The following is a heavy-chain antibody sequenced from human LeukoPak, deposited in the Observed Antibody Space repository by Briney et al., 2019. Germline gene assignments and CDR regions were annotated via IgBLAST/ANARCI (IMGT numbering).Heavy chain of an antibody. CDR2: ISSSGSTI. D-gene: IGHD3-22*01. V-gene: IGHV3-48*03. CDR3: ARDSYDSSGYSPCGY. Sequence: GGSLRLSCAASGFSFSSYNMNWVRQAPGKGLEWVSYISSSGSTIYYADSVKGRFTISRDNAKNSLYLQMNSLRAEDTAVYYCARDSYDSSGYSPCGYWGQGTLVTVSS. J-gene: IGHJ4*02. CDR1: GFSFSSYN.